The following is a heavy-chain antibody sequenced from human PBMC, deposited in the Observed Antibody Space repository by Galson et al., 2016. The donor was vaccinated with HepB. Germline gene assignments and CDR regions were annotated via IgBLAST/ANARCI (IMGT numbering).Heavy chain of an antibody. D-gene: IGHD3-3*01. CDR3: ARGGTPYDFWTTGAFDI. J-gene: IGHJ3*02. V-gene: IGHV3-30-3*01. CDR1: GFTFSSYA. CDR2: ISYDGSNK. Sequence: SLRLSCAASGFTFSSYAMHWVRQAPGKGLEWVALISYDGSNKYYADSVKGRFTLSRDNSKNTLYLQMNSLRDEDTAVYYCARGGTPYDFWTTGAFDIWGQGTMVTVSS.